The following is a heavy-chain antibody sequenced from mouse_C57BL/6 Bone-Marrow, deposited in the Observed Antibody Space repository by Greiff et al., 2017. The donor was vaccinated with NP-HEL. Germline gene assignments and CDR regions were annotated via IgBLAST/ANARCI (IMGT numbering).Heavy chain of an antibody. CDR1: GFTFSDYG. D-gene: IGHD1-1*01. CDR2: ISSGSSTI. J-gene: IGHJ2*01. V-gene: IGHV5-17*01. Sequence: EVQLMESGGGLVKPGGSLKLSCAASGFTFSDYGMHWVRQAPEKGLEWVAYISSGSSTIYYADTVKGRFTISRDNAKNTLFLQMTSLRSEDTAMYYCARRHYGSSYVFDYWGQGTTLTVSS. CDR3: ARRHYGSSYVFDY.